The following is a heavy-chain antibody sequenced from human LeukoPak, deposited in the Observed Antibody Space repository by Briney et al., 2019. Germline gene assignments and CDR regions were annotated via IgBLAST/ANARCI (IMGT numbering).Heavy chain of an antibody. Sequence: PGGSLRLSCAASGFTFSSYAMHWVRQAPGKGLEWVAVISYDGSNKYYADSVKGRFTISRDNSKNTLYLQMNSLRAEDTAVYYCARGPPVLRFLEWLLDYWGQGTLVTVSS. D-gene: IGHD3-3*01. CDR1: GFTFSSYA. CDR3: ARGPPVLRFLEWLLDY. J-gene: IGHJ4*02. CDR2: ISYDGSNK. V-gene: IGHV3-30-3*01.